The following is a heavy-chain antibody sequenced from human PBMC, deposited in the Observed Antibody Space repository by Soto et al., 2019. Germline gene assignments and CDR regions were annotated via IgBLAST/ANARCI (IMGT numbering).Heavy chain of an antibody. CDR2: IAYDGSNK. Sequence: QVQLVESGGGVVQPGRSLRLSCAASGFTFSSYAMHWVRQAPGKGLEWVAVIAYDGSNKYYADSVKGRFTISRDNSKNPLYLQMNSLRAEDTAVYYCASNGDYYYGMDVWGQGTKVTVSS. CDR3: ASNGDYYYGMDV. CDR1: GFTFSSYA. J-gene: IGHJ6*02. V-gene: IGHV3-30-3*01.